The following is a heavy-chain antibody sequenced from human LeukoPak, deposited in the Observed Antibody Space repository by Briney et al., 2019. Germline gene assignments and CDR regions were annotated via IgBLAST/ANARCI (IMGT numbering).Heavy chain of an antibody. D-gene: IGHD6-19*01. CDR1: GFTFSNYW. Sequence: PGGSLRLSCAASGFTFSNYWMHWVRHAPGKGLVWVSRINNDGTSTSYADSLKGRLSISRDNAKNTVYLQVNNLRADDTAVYYCARDPTYSRGWYEDYFDYWGQGTLVIVSS. CDR2: INNDGTST. CDR3: ARDPTYSRGWYEDYFDY. V-gene: IGHV3-74*01. J-gene: IGHJ4*02.